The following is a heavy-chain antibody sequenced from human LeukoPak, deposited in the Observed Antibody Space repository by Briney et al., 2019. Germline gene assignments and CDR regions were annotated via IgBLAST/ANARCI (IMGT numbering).Heavy chain of an antibody. CDR1: VGTFSSYA. V-gene: IGHV1-69*06. D-gene: IGHD4-17*01. J-gene: IGHJ5*02. CDR3: ARDKYGDYFSFRSSWFDP. CDR2: IIPIFGTA. Sequence: ASVKVSCKASVGTFSSYAISWVRQAPGQGLEWMGGIIPIFGTANYAQKFQGRVTITADKSTSTAYMELSSLRSEDTAVYYCARDKYGDYFSFRSSWFDPWGQGTLVTVSS.